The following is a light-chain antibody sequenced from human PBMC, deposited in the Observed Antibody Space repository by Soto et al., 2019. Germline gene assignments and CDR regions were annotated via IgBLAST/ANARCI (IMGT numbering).Light chain of an antibody. J-gene: IGLJ1*01. CDR3: SSFSGFSTV. CDR1: SSDVGGYNY. Sequence: LTQPPSASGSPGQSVTISCTGTSSDVGGYNYVSWYQQHPGKAPRLVIYEVTKRPSGVPDRFSGSKSGNTASLTVSGLQADDEADYYCSSFSGFSTVFGTGTKVTVL. CDR2: EVT. V-gene: IGLV2-8*01.